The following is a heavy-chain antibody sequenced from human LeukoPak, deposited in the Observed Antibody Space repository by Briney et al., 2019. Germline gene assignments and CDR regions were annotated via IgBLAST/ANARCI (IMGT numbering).Heavy chain of an antibody. CDR3: ARDPYYYDRSGYYPIDY. Sequence: ASVKVSCKASGYTLTSYGISWVRQAPGQGLEWMGWISAYNGNTNYAQKLQGRVTMTTDTSTSTAYMELRSLRSDDTAVYYCARDPYYYDRSGYYPIDYWGQGTLVTVSS. CDR2: ISAYNGNT. V-gene: IGHV1-18*01. J-gene: IGHJ4*02. D-gene: IGHD3-22*01. CDR1: GYTLTSYG.